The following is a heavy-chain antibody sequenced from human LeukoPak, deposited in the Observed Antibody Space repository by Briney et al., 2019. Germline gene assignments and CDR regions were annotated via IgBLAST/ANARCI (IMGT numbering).Heavy chain of an antibody. Sequence: SETLPLTCTVSGGSISSYYWSWIRQPPGKGLEWIGYIYYSGSTNYNPSLKSRVTISVDTSKNQFSLKLSSVTAADTAVYYCARLGFHYYDSSGYYVDYWGQGTLVTVSS. J-gene: IGHJ4*02. CDR1: GGSISSYY. V-gene: IGHV4-59*08. CDR2: IYYSGST. D-gene: IGHD3-22*01. CDR3: ARLGFHYYDSSGYYVDY.